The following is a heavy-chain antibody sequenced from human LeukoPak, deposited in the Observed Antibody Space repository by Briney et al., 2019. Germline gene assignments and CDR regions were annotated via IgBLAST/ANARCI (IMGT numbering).Heavy chain of an antibody. Sequence: GGSLRLSCAASGFTFRTYAMSWVRQAPGKGLEWVSGVSGNGGSTYYADSVKGRFTISRDNSKNTLYLQMNSLRAEDTAVYYCAKEIGDYVWGSYSYYFDYWGRGTLVTVSS. CDR2: VSGNGGST. CDR1: GFTFRTYA. D-gene: IGHD3-16*01. J-gene: IGHJ4*02. CDR3: AKEIGDYVWGSYSYYFDY. V-gene: IGHV3-23*01.